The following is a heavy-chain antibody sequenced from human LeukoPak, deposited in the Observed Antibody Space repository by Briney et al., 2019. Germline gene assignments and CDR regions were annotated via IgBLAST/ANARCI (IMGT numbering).Heavy chain of an antibody. CDR3: ARVARATIKLDYFDY. Sequence: GASVKVSCRASGYIFTKYYMHWVRQAPGQGLEWMGVINPSGGSTTYAQKFQDRVTMTRDMSTSTVYMELSSLRSEDTAVYYCARVARATIKLDYFDYWGQGTLVTVSS. J-gene: IGHJ4*02. V-gene: IGHV1-46*01. CDR1: GYIFTKYY. CDR2: INPSGGST. D-gene: IGHD5-24*01.